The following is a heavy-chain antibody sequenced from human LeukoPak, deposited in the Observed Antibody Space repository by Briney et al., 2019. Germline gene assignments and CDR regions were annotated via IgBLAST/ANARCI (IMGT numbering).Heavy chain of an antibody. CDR1: GGSIGSGSYY. CDR3: ARAEYYYDSTVDY. CDR2: IYTSGST. V-gene: IGHV4-61*02. Sequence: SETLSLTCTVSGGSIGSGSYYWSWIRQPAGKGLEWIGRIYTSGSTNYNPSLKSRVTISVDTSKNQFSLKLSSVTAADTAVYYCARAEYYYDSTVDYWGQGTLVTVSS. D-gene: IGHD3-22*01. J-gene: IGHJ4*02.